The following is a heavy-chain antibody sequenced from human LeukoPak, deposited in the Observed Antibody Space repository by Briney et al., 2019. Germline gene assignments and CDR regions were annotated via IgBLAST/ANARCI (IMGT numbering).Heavy chain of an antibody. V-gene: IGHV3-11*04. Sequence: GVSLRRSGAASGFTFSDYYMSWIRQAPGKGREWVSYISSSGSTIYYADSVKGRFTISRDNAKNSLYLQMNSLRAEDTAVYYCARVAQQQLVQGCVDYWGQGTLVTVSS. D-gene: IGHD6-13*01. CDR2: ISSSGSTI. CDR3: ARVAQQQLVQGCVDY. J-gene: IGHJ4*02. CDR1: GFTFSDYY.